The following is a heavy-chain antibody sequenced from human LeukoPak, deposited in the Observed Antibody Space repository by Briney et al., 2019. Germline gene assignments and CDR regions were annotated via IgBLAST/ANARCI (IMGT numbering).Heavy chain of an antibody. J-gene: IGHJ4*02. D-gene: IGHD6-6*01. CDR3: ARLTIAAREFDY. CDR1: GYTFTSYG. CDR2: ISTYNGNT. V-gene: IGHV1-18*01. Sequence: ASVKVSCKASGYTFTSYGFSWVRQAPGQGLEWMGWISTYNGNTKYAQKLQGRVTMTTDTSTSTAYMELSRLRSDDTAVYYCARLTIAAREFDYWGQGTLVTVSS.